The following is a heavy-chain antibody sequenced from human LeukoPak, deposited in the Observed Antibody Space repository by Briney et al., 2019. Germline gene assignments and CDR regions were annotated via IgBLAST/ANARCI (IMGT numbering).Heavy chain of an antibody. V-gene: IGHV4-4*02. Sequence: GSLRLSCAASGLTFSSYWMHWVRQPPGQGLEWIGEIHRAGRTRYNPSLKSRVTISMDYSKNQFSLKLTSVTAADTAIYYCGKTDIYFNPIDYWGPGSLVTVSS. CDR1: GLTFSSYW. D-gene: IGHD3-9*01. CDR2: IHRAGRT. CDR3: GKTDIYFNPIDY. J-gene: IGHJ4*02.